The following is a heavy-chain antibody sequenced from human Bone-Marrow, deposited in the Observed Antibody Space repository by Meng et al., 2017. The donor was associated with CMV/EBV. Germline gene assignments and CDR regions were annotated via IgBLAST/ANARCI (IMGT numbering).Heavy chain of an antibody. D-gene: IGHD6-13*01. V-gene: IGHV3-7*01. CDR1: GFHYSGYW. CDR3: ARELSAADYYFDY. CDR2: IKYHGTEK. Sequence: GESLKISCAASGFHYSGYWMSWVRQAPGKGLEWVANIKYHGTEKYYVDSVKGRFTISRDNAENSLFLQKNSLRAEDTAVYYCARELSAADYYFDYWGRGTLVTVSS. J-gene: IGHJ4*02.